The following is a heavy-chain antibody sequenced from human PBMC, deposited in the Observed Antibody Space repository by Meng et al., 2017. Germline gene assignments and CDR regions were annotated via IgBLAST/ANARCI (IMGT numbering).Heavy chain of an antibody. D-gene: IGHD3-22*01. V-gene: IGHV1-2*06. J-gene: IGHJ5*02. CDR1: GYTFTGYY. Sequence: QVQLVQSGEEAEKPGASVKVSCKASGYTFTGYYMHWVREAPGQGLEWMGRINPNSGGTNYAQKFQGRVTMTRDTSISTAYMELSRLRSDDTAVYYCARALIVVANWFDPWGQGTLVTVSS. CDR2: INPNSGGT. CDR3: ARALIVVANWFDP.